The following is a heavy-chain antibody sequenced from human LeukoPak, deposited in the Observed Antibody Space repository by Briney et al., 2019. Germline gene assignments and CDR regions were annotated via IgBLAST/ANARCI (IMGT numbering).Heavy chain of an antibody. V-gene: IGHV1-8*01. Sequence: ASVKVSCKASGYTFTSYDINWVRQATGQGLEWMGWMNPNSGNTGYAQKFQGGVTMTRNTSISTAYMELSSLRSEDTAVYYCARDCSSTSCYDYYGMDVWGQGTTVTVSS. CDR3: ARDCSSTSCYDYYGMDV. CDR1: GYTFTSYD. D-gene: IGHD2-2*01. CDR2: MNPNSGNT. J-gene: IGHJ6*02.